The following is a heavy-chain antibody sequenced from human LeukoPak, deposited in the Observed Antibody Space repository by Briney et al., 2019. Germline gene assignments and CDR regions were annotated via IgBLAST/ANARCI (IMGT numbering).Heavy chain of an antibody. CDR2: IYYSGST. D-gene: IGHD5-12*01. V-gene: IGHV4-59*08. CDR3: ARHKRGDGYSGYDSFDY. Sequence: SETLSLTCTVSGDSITSYYWSWIRQPPGKGLEWIGYIYYSGSTNYNPSLRSRVTISVDTSKNQFSLKLTSVTAADTAVYFCARHKRGDGYSGYDSFDYWGQGTLVTVSS. CDR1: GDSITSYY. J-gene: IGHJ4*02.